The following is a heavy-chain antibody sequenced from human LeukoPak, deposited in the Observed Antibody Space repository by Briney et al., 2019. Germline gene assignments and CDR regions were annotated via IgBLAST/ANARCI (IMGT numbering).Heavy chain of an antibody. Sequence: QSGRSLRLSCAASGFTFDDYAMHWVRQAPGKGLEWVSAISWNSGSIGYADSVKGRFTISRDNAKNSLYLQMNSLRAEDTALYYCAKDIGPLWEVPVYFQHWGQGTLVTVSS. CDR2: ISWNSGSI. J-gene: IGHJ1*01. D-gene: IGHD1-26*01. CDR3: AKDIGPLWEVPVYFQH. CDR1: GFTFDDYA. V-gene: IGHV3-9*01.